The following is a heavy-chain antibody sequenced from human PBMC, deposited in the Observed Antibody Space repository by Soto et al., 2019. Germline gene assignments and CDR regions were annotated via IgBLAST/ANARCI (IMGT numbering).Heavy chain of an antibody. CDR1: GFTFSSYG. CDR3: ARDEGVYTTLIKTYFGMDV. CDR2: IAYDGSNK. Sequence: QVQLVESGGGVVQPGRSLRLACTASGFTFSSYGMHWVRQAPGKGLEWVAVIAYDGSNKYYADPVKGRFTISRDKSKNPLYLQMSTLRPEDTAVYYCARDEGVYTTLIKTYFGMDVWGQGTTVTVSS. V-gene: IGHV3-30*03. D-gene: IGHD1-1*01. J-gene: IGHJ6*02.